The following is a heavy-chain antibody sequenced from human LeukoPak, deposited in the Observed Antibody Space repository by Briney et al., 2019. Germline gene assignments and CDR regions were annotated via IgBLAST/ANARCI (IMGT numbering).Heavy chain of an antibody. Sequence: ASVTVSFKASGYTFTSYGISWVRQAPGQGLEWMGWISVHNGNTNYAQKLQGRVTMTTDTSTSTAYMELRSLRSDDTAVYYCARDPQPGSPSFDYWGQGTLVTVSS. J-gene: IGHJ4*02. V-gene: IGHV1-18*01. D-gene: IGHD3-10*01. CDR3: ARDPQPGSPSFDY. CDR2: ISVHNGNT. CDR1: GYTFTSYG.